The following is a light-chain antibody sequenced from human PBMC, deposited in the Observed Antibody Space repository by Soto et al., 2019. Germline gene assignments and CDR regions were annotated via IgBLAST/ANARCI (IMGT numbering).Light chain of an antibody. CDR1: QSVSSSD. J-gene: IGKJ1*01. CDR2: GAS. Sequence: EIVLTQSTGTLSLSPGERATLSFRASQSVSSSDLAWYQQKPGQAPRLLIYGASSRATGIPDRFSGSGSGTDFTLTIGRLEPEDFALYYCQQYGNSPQTFGQGTKVAI. CDR3: QQYGNSPQT. V-gene: IGKV3-20*01.